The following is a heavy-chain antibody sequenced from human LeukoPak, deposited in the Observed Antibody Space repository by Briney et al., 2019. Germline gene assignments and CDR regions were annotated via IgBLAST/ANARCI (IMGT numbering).Heavy chain of an antibody. V-gene: IGHV3-21*01. CDR1: GFTFSSYS. Sequence: PGGSLRLSCAASGFTFSSYSMSWARQAPGKGLEWVSSISSTSNYIYYADSVEGRFTISRDNAKNSLYLQMDTLRAEDTAVYYCARLSGSIWYFDYWGQGTLVTVSS. CDR2: ISSTSNYI. D-gene: IGHD6-13*01. J-gene: IGHJ4*02. CDR3: ARLSGSIWYFDY.